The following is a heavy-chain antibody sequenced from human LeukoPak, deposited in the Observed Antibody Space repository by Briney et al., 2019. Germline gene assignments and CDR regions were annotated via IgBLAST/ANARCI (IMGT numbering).Heavy chain of an antibody. Sequence: PSETLSLTCTVSGVSVSSGSYYWSWIRQPPGKGLEWIGYIYYSGSTNYNPSLKSRVTISVDTSKNQFSLKLSSVTAADTAVYYCARALSYSSGWNTWGQGTLVTVSS. CDR3: ARALSYSSGWNT. D-gene: IGHD6-19*01. CDR1: GVSVSSGSYY. CDR2: IYYSGST. V-gene: IGHV4-61*01. J-gene: IGHJ5*02.